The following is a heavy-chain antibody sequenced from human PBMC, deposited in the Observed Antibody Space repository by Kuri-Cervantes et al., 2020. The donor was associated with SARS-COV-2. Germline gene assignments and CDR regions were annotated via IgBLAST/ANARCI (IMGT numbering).Heavy chain of an antibody. CDR2: VRGKANNYAT. CDR1: GFLLSASA. D-gene: IGHD5-12*01. J-gene: IGHJ6*03. V-gene: IGHV3-73*01. Sequence: GESLKIPCEVSGFLLSASAFHWVRQGSGKGLEWVGRVRGKANNYATAYAASVKGRFTISRDDSKNMAYLQMNSLKTEDTAVYYCARVCGGYDFDYYYYMDVWGKGTTVTVSS. CDR3: ARVCGGYDFDYYYYMDV.